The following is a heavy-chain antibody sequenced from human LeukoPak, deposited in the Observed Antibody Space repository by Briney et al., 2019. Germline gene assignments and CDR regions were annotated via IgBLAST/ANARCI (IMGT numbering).Heavy chain of an antibody. J-gene: IGHJ4*02. D-gene: IGHD3-22*01. CDR1: GFTFSSYW. CDR2: IKQDGSEK. Sequence: GGSLRLSCAASGFTFSSYWMSWVRQAPGKGLEWVANIKQDGSEKYYVDSVKGRFTISRDNAKNSLYLQMNSLRAEDTAVYYCARDDYYDSSGYYYVADYWGQGTLVTVSS. CDR3: ARDDYYDSSGYYYVADY. V-gene: IGHV3-7*01.